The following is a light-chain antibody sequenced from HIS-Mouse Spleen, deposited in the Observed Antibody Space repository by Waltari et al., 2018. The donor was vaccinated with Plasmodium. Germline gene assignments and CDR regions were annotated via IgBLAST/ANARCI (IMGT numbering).Light chain of an antibody. Sequence: QSALTQPASVSGSPGQSITISCTGTSSDVGSYNLVSWYQQHPGKAPKLKIYEGSKRPLGVSNRCSGSKSGNTASLTISGLQAEDEADYYCCSFAGSSTFVVFGGGTKLTVL. CDR2: EGS. CDR1: SSDVGSYNL. J-gene: IGLJ2*01. V-gene: IGLV2-23*03. CDR3: CSFAGSSTFVV.